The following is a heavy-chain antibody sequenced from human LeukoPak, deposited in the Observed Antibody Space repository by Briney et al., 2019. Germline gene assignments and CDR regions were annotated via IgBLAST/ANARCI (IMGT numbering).Heavy chain of an antibody. CDR3: ARPRYSSSWHTFDY. J-gene: IGHJ4*02. Sequence: SETLSLTCTVSGGSISSSSYYWGWIRQPPGKGLEWIGSIYYSGSTYYNPSLKGRVTISVDTSKNQFSLKLSSVTAADTAVYYCARPRYSSSWHTFDYWGQGTLVTVSS. D-gene: IGHD6-13*01. CDR2: IYYSGST. V-gene: IGHV4-39*07. CDR1: GGSISSSSYY.